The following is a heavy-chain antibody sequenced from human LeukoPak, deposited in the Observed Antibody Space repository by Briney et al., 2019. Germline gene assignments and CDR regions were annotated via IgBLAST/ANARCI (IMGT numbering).Heavy chain of an antibody. Sequence: SETLSLTCTVSGGSISSSSYYWGWIRQPPGKGLEWIGSIYYSGSTYYNPSLKSRVTISVDTSKNQFSLKLSSVTAADTAVYYCARGEVWGSYPSYEVYYFDYWGQGTLVTVSS. J-gene: IGHJ4*02. D-gene: IGHD3-16*02. CDR2: IYYSGST. V-gene: IGHV4-39*07. CDR3: ARGEVWGSYPSYEVYYFDY. CDR1: GGSISSSSYY.